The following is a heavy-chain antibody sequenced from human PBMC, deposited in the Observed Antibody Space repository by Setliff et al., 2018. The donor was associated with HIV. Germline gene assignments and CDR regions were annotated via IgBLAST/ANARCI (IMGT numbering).Heavy chain of an antibody. J-gene: IGHJ2*01. D-gene: IGHD6-6*01. CDR2: IIPIFGTE. Sequence: GASVKVSCKASGGSFSNYGISWVRQAPGQGLEWVGRIIPIFGTENYAQKFRGRVTITADKSTTTAYMDLNRLTSDDTAMYYCARGHSSSTNWFFDLWGRGTLVTVSS. V-gene: IGHV1-69*06. CDR1: GGSFSNYG. CDR3: ARGHSSSTNWFFDL.